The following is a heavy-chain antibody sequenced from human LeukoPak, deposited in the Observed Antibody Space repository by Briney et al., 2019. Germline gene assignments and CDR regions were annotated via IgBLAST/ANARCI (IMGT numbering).Heavy chain of an antibody. D-gene: IGHD5-18*01. CDR1: GFIFSSYW. CDR2: IKQDGSEK. J-gene: IGHJ4*02. CDR3: ARGWIQLWPFDY. Sequence: GGSLRLSCTASGFIFSSYWMSWVRQAPGKGLEWVANIKQDGSEKYYVDSVKDRFTISRDNAKNSLYLQMNSLRAEDTAVYYCARGWIQLWPFDYWGQGTLVTVSS. V-gene: IGHV3-7*01.